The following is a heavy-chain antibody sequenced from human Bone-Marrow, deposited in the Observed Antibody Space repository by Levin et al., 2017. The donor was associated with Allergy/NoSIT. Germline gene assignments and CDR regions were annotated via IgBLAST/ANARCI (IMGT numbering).Heavy chain of an antibody. CDR2: ITSSSSYI. Sequence: ASVKVSCAASGFTFSSYSMNWARQAPGKGLNWVSSITSSSSYIYYADSVKGRFTITRDNAKNSLYLQMNSLRAEDTAVYYCARGLEYSGLPWGQGTLVIVSS. V-gene: IGHV3-21*01. J-gene: IGHJ5*02. CDR3: ARGLEYSGLP. CDR1: GFTFSSYS. D-gene: IGHD5-12*01.